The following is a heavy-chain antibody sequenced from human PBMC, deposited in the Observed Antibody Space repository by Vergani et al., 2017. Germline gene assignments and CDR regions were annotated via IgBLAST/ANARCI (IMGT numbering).Heavy chain of an antibody. J-gene: IGHJ1*01. CDR2: ISYDGTQK. CDR3: ATKSCGTPGCQIGYFRE. Sequence: QVQLVESAGGVVQPGGSLRLSCAASGFTFSNSGMHWIRQAPGKGLEWVAVISYDGTQKYYADSVKGRFTISRDNSKSTLYLQMNSLRTEDTAVYYCATKSCGTPGCQIGYFREWGQGTLVTVSS. V-gene: IGHV3-30*03. D-gene: IGHD1-1*01. CDR1: GFTFSNSG.